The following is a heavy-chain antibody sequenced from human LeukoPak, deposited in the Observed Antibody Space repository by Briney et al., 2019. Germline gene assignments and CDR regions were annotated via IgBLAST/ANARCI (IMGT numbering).Heavy chain of an antibody. CDR1: GFTFSDYA. Sequence: GGSLRLSCAASGFTFSDYALGWVRQAPGKGLEWVANIKENGSEKSYVDSVKGRFTISRDNAKNSLYLQMNSLRAEDTAVYYCARGRREGSAFDIWGQGTMVTVSS. CDR2: IKENGSEK. D-gene: IGHD1-26*01. V-gene: IGHV3-7*01. CDR3: ARGRREGSAFDI. J-gene: IGHJ3*02.